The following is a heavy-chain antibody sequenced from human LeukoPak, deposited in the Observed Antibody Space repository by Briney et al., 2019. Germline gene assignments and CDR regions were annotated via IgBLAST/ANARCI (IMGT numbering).Heavy chain of an antibody. V-gene: IGHV1-2*02. CDR1: GYTFTGYY. CDR2: INPNSGGT. D-gene: IGHD4-17*01. CDR3: ARAYDYARHFDY. J-gene: IGHJ4*02. Sequence: GASVKVSCKASGYTFTGYYMHWVRQAPGQGLEWMGWINPNSGGTNYAQKLQGRVTMTRDTSISTAYMELSGLRSDDTAVYYCARAYDYARHFDYWGQGTPVTVSS.